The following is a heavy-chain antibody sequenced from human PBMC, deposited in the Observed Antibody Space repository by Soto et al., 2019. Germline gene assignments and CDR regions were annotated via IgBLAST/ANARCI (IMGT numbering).Heavy chain of an antibody. J-gene: IGHJ6*02. V-gene: IGHV5-51*01. CDR2: IYPGDSDT. CDR1: GYSFTSYW. Sequence: GESLKISCKGSGYSFTSYWIGWVRQMPGKGLEWMGIIYPGDSDTRYSPSFQGQVTISADKSISTAYLQWSSLKASDTAMYYCAVDYYDCSGHEYGMAVWGQGTTVTVSS. D-gene: IGHD3-22*01. CDR3: AVDYYDCSGHEYGMAV.